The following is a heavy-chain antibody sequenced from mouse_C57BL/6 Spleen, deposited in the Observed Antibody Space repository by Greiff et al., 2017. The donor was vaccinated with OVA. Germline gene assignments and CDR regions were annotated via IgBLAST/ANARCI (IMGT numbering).Heavy chain of an antibody. CDR1: GFNIKDDY. J-gene: IGHJ2*01. Sequence: EVKLMESGAELVRPGASVKLSCTASGFNIKDDYMHWVKQRPEQGLEWIGWIDPENGDTEYASKFQGKATITADTSSNTAYLQLSSLTSEDTAVYYCTTGGAPYYFDYWGQGTTLTVSS. CDR3: TTGGAPYYFDY. CDR2: IDPENGDT. V-gene: IGHV14-4*01.